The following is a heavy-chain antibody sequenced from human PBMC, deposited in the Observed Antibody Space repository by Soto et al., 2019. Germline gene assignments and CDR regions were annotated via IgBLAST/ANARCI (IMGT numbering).Heavy chain of an antibody. CDR3: ARDGFDGSGYFDY. CDR1: GHTLSGHS. CDR2: INPNTGDT. J-gene: IGHJ4*02. Sequence: ASVKVSCKASGHTLSGHSMHWVRQAPGQGLEWMGWINPNTGDTKYAQKFQDSVTMTWDTSVTTAYLELSRLRSDDTGVYYCARDGFDGSGYFDYWGQGTLVTVSS. V-gene: IGHV1-2*04. D-gene: IGHD3-10*01.